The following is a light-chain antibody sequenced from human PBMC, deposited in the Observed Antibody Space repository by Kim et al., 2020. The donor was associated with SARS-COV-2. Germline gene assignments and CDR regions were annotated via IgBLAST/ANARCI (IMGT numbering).Light chain of an antibody. J-gene: IGKJ2*01. V-gene: IGKV1-5*01. CDR1: QYIKRW. CDR3: KEYNSY. Sequence: DMQMTQSPSILSASVGDRVTITCRASQYIKRWLAWYQQRPGKAPKVLIYDASTLGSGVPSRFSGSGFGTEFTLTINSLQPDDFATYYCKEYNSYFGQGTKREI. CDR2: DAS.